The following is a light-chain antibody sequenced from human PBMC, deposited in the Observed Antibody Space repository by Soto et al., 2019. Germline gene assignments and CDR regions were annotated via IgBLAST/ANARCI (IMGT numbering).Light chain of an antibody. CDR3: QPYDNWPAMYT. CDR1: QSVGDN. V-gene: IGKV3-15*01. Sequence: EIVMTQSPATLSVSPGERATLSCRASQSVGDNLAWYQQKFGQAPRLLISSASARATGIPPRFSGSGSGTQFTLTISSLQSEDSAIYYCQPYDNWPAMYTFGPGTKLEIK. J-gene: IGKJ2*01. CDR2: SAS.